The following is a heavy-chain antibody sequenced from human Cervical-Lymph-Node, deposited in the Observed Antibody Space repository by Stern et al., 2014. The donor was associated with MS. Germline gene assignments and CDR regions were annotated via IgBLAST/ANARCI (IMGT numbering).Heavy chain of an antibody. CDR3: ATGPAKIDYYFDY. D-gene: IGHD4/OR15-4a*01. V-gene: IGHV1-24*01. CDR2: FDPEAGET. CDR1: GYTLTELS. J-gene: IGHJ4*02. Sequence: VQLVQSGAGVKKPGASVKVSCKVSGYTLTELSMHWVRQAPGKGLEWMGGFDPEAGETIYAQKFQGGVTMSEDTCTDTATEESSSLRSEDTAVYYCATGPAKIDYYFDYWGQGTLVTVSS.